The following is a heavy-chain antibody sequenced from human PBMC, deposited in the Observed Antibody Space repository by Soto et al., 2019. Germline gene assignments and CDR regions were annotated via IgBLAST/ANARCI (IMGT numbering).Heavy chain of an antibody. CDR3: ARLTGSGYQRFDP. CDR1: GDSITSNSFY. CDR2: IYYSGST. V-gene: IGHV4-39*01. D-gene: IGHD3-22*01. J-gene: IGHJ5*02. Sequence: QLQLQESGPGLVKPSETLSLTCSVSGDSITSNSFYWAWIRRPPGKGLEWIGSIYYSGSTYYNPSLNSRVIISVATAKNQFSLRLSCVTAAGTAVYYCARLTGSGYQRFDPWGQGTLVAVSS.